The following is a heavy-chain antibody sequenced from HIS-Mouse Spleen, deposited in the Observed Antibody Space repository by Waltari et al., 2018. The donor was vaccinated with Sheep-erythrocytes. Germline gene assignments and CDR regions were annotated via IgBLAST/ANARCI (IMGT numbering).Heavy chain of an antibody. CDR3: ARALSFDY. V-gene: IGHV3-74*01. CDR2: MNRDGSST. CDR1: GFTFSSYW. D-gene: IGHD3-10*01. Sequence: EVQLVESGGGLVQPGGSLRLSCAASGFTFSSYWMHWVRQAPGKGLVGASRMNRDGSSTSDADSVNGRFTISRDNAKNTLYLQMNSLRAEDTAVYYCARALSFDYWGQGTLVTVSS. J-gene: IGHJ4*02.